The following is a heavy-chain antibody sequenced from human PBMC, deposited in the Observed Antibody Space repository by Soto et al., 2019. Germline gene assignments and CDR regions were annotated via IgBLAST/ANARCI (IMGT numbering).Heavy chain of an antibody. Sequence: GGSLRLSCAASGFTFSSYTMSWVRQAPGKGLEWVSSISGSGGNTYYADSVKGRFTISRDNSKNTLYLQMNSLRAEDTAVYYCEKAVFRGAFYISGEGAMVTVSS. D-gene: IGHD2-21*01. CDR1: GFTFSSYT. CDR2: ISGSGGNT. J-gene: IGHJ3*02. CDR3: EKAVFRGAFYI. V-gene: IGHV3-23*01.